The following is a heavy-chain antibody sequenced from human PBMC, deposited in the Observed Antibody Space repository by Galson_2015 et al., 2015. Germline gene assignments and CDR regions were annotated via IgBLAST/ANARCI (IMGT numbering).Heavy chain of an antibody. J-gene: IGHJ4*02. CDR2: ISWNSGSI. D-gene: IGHD2-15*01. CDR3: ATGRGGVTPYYFDY. CDR1: GFRFNNYA. Sequence: SLRLSCAASGFRFNNYAMHWVRQAPGKGLEWVSGISWNSGSIEYADSVKGRFTISRDNAKNSLYLQMNSLRAEDTAVYYCATGRGGVTPYYFDYWGQGTLVTVSS. V-gene: IGHV3-9*01.